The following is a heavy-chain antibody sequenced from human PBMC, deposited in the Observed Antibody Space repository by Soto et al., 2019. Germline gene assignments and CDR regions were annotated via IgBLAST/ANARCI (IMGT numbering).Heavy chain of an antibody. J-gene: IGHJ4*02. CDR3: ARDCSSTSCRGYFDY. CDR1: GFTVSSNY. D-gene: IGHD2-2*01. CDR2: IYSGGST. V-gene: IGHV3-66*01. Sequence: GGSLRLSCAASGFTVSSNYMSWVRQAPGKGLEWVSVIYSGGSTYYADSVKGRFTISRDNSKNTLYLQMNSLRAEDTAVYYCARDCSSTSCRGYFDYWDQGSL.